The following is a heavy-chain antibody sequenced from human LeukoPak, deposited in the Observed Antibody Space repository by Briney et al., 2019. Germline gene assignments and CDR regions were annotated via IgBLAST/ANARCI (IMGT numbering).Heavy chain of an antibody. J-gene: IGHJ4*02. CDR3: ARSPCSGGSCYDY. D-gene: IGHD2-15*01. V-gene: IGHV1-69*05. CDR1: GGTFSSYA. CDR2: IIPIFGTA. Sequence: SVKVSCKASGGTFSSYAISWVRQAPGQGLEWMGGIIPIFGTANYAQKFQGRVTITTDECTSTAYMELSSLRSEDTAVYYCARSPCSGGSCYDYWGQGTLVTVSS.